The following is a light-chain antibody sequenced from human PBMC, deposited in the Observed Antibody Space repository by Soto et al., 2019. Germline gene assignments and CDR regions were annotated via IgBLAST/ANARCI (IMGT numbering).Light chain of an antibody. J-gene: IGLJ7*01. Sequence: QTVVTQEPSFSVSPGGTVTLTCGLSSGSVSATYYPSWYQQTPGQAPRTLIYSTNTRSSGVPDRFSGSILRNKAALTITGAQADDESDYYGVLYMGSGISGFGGGTQLTVL. CDR3: VLYMGSGISG. CDR2: STN. V-gene: IGLV8-61*01. CDR1: SGSVSATYY.